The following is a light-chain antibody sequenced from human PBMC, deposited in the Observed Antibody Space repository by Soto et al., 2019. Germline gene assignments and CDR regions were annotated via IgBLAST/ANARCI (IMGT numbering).Light chain of an antibody. CDR2: GAS. V-gene: IGKV3-20*01. CDR3: QQYGSSPFT. Sequence: EIVLTQSPGPLSLSPGERATLSCRASRSVSNSYLAWYQQKPGQAPRLIIYGASSRATGIPDRFSGSGSGTDFTLTISRLEPEDVAVYYCQQYGSSPFTLGQGTRLEI. J-gene: IGKJ5*01. CDR1: RSVSNSY.